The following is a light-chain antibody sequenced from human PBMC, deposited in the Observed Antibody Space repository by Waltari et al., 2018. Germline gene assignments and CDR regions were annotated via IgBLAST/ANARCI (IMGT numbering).Light chain of an antibody. CDR3: QHYLNLPVA. CDR2: GTS. V-gene: IGKV3-20*01. CDR1: QSIRSQ. J-gene: IGKJ3*01. Sequence: EIVLTQFPGTLSLSPGERVILSCRASQSIRSQLAWYQQKPGQAPRLLIYGTSNRATGIPDRFSGSGSGTDVSLTISRLDPEDCAVYYCQHYLNLPVAFGPGTKVEIK.